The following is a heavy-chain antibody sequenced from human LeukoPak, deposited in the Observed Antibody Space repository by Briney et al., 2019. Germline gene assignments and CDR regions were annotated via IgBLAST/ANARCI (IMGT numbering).Heavy chain of an antibody. V-gene: IGHV4-59*01. Sequence: SETLSLTCTVSGGSISSYYWSWIRQPPGKGLEWIGYIYYSGSTNYNPSLKSRVTISVDTSTNQFSLKLSSVTAADTAVYYCASYYYDSSGYYGAVGYWGQGTLVTVSS. CDR1: GGSISSYY. D-gene: IGHD3-22*01. CDR2: IYYSGST. CDR3: ASYYYDSSGYYGAVGY. J-gene: IGHJ4*02.